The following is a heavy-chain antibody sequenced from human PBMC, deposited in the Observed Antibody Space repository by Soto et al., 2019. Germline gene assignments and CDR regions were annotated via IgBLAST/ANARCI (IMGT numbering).Heavy chain of an antibody. J-gene: IGHJ5*02. V-gene: IGHV1-18*04. D-gene: IGHD3-22*01. CDR1: GYTFTSYG. CDR3: ARESWLAGWDLFAP. Sequence: ASVKVSCKASGYTFTSYGISCVRQAPAQGLEWMGWISAYNGNTNYARKLQGRVTMATDTTTSTSAVEXGSLRADDTAVCYCARESWLAGWDLFAPWGHGPLVTVSS. CDR2: ISAYNGNT.